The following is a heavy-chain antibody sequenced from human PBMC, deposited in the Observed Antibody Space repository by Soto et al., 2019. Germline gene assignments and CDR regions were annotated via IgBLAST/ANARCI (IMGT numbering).Heavy chain of an antibody. CDR2: IYYSGST. V-gene: IGHV4-59*01. J-gene: IGHJ3*02. CDR1: GGSISSYY. CDR3: ASRYGSAFDI. D-gene: IGHD3-10*01. Sequence: QVQLQESGPGLVKPSETLSLTCTVSGGSISSYYWSWIRQPPGKGLEWIGYIYYSGSTNYNPSLKSRVTISVDTSKNQFSLKLRSVTAADTAVYYCASRYGSAFDIWGQGTMVTVSS.